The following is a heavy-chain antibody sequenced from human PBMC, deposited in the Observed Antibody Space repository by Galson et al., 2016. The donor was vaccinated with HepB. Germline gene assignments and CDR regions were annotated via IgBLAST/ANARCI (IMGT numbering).Heavy chain of an antibody. CDR1: GFAFSVYG. CDR3: ARAGVSNWPDFDF. J-gene: IGHJ4*02. CDR2: MWFDGTYK. Sequence: SLRLSCAASGFAFSVYGMTWVRQAPRKGLEWVALMWFDGTYKYYADSVRGRFTISRDDSMNTVFLQMDSLRAEDTAVYYCARAGVSNWPDFDFWGQGALVTVSS. V-gene: IGHV3-33*08. D-gene: IGHD6-13*01.